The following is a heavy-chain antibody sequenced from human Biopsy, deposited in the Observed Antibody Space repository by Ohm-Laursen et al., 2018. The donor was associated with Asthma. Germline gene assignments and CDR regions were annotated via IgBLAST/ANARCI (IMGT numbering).Heavy chain of an antibody. D-gene: IGHD1-14*01. Sequence: SLRLSCAASGFTFSHYNMNWVRQAPGKGLEWVSSITDTSRYIKYADSVRGRFTISRDNAKNSLYLQMNSLRAEDTAVYFCARDRPDLPAELDYWGPGTLVTVSS. CDR1: GFTFSHYN. V-gene: IGHV3-21*01. J-gene: IGHJ4*02. CDR2: ITDTSRYI. CDR3: ARDRPDLPAELDY.